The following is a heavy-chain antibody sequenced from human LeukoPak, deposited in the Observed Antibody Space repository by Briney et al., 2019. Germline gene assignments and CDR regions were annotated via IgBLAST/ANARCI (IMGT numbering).Heavy chain of an antibody. D-gene: IGHD2-2*01. J-gene: IGHJ6*02. CDR1: GYTFTGYY. Sequence: GASVKVSCTASGYTFTGYYMHWVRQAPGQGLEWMGWINPNSGGTNYAQKFQGRVTMTRDTSLSTAYMELSRLRSDDTAVYYCARGLTYCSSTSCYYYYGMDVWGQGTTVTVSS. CDR3: ARGLTYCSSTSCYYYYGMDV. V-gene: IGHV1-2*02. CDR2: INPNSGGT.